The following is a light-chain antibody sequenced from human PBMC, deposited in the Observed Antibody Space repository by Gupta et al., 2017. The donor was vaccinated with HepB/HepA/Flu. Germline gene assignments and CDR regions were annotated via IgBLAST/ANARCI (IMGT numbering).Light chain of an antibody. V-gene: IGKV1-8*01. CDR3: QQYYNDPPLT. CDR1: QAISTY. CDR2: AAS. J-gene: IGKJ4*01. Sequence: AVRMTQSPSSFSASTGDRITITCRASQAISTYLAWYQQKPGEAPNLLIYAASTLHSGVPSRFSGSGSGTEFTLTISDLQSEDFATYYCQQYYNDPPLTFGGGTKVEIK.